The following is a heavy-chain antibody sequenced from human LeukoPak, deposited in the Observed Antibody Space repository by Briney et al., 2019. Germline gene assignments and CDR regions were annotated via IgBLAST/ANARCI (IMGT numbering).Heavy chain of an antibody. CDR1: GGSISSYY. J-gene: IGHJ3*02. Sequence: SETLSLTCTVSGGSISSYYWRWIREPPGKGLEWIGYIYYSGSTNYNPSLKSRVTISVDTSKNQFSLKLSSVTAADTAVYYCARLRAFDIWGQGTMVTVSS. CDR2: IYYSGST. V-gene: IGHV4-59*08. CDR3: ARLRAFDI.